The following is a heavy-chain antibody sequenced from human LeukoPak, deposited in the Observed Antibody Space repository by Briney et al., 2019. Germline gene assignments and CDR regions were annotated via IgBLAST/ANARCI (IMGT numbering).Heavy chain of an antibody. CDR1: GFTFSSYA. V-gene: IGHV3-23*01. CDR2: ISGSGGST. D-gene: IGHD4-17*01. CDR3: AKVTTVVTGYFDY. J-gene: IGHJ4*02. Sequence: GGSLRLSCAASGFTFSSYAMSWVRQAPGKGLEWVSAISGSGGSTYYADSVKGRFTISRDNSKNTLYLQMNSLRAEDTAVYYYAKVTTVVTGYFDYWGQGTLVTVSS.